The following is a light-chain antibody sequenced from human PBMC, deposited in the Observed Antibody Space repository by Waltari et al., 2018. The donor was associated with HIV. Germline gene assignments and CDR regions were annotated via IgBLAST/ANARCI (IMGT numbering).Light chain of an antibody. CDR3: AAWDDSRSGEVV. J-gene: IGLJ2*01. CDR2: GNN. CDR1: TPNIEGNT. V-gene: IGLV1-44*01. Sequence: LTRHPSVSGTPGRRAPILFSGRTPNIEGNTFTGYRQFPGTAPKLLIYGNNQRPSGVPDRFSGSKSGTSASLAIAGLQSEDEAEYYCAAWDDSRSGEVVFGGGTKLTVL.